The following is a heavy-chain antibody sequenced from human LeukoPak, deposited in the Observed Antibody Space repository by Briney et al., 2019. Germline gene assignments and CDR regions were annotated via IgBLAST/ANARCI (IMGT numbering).Heavy chain of an antibody. D-gene: IGHD3-10*01. Sequence: SETLSLTCAVSGGSISGSNWWSWVRPPPGKGLEWIGEIYHSGSTNYNPSLKSRVTISVDKSKNQFSLKLSSVTAADTAVYYCARVPYYGTGDYGMDVWGKGTTVTVSS. CDR2: IYHSGST. V-gene: IGHV4-4*02. CDR1: GGSISGSNW. J-gene: IGHJ6*04. CDR3: ARVPYYGTGDYGMDV.